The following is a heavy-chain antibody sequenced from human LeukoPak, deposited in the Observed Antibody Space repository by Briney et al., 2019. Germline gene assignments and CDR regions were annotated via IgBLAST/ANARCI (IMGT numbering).Heavy chain of an antibody. CDR3: ARLSAVVVRRGWFDP. CDR1: GGSISSYY. D-gene: IGHD3-22*01. V-gene: IGHV4-59*08. J-gene: IGHJ5*02. Sequence: SETLSLTCTVSGGSISSYYWSWIRQPPGKGLEWIGYIYYSGSTNYNPSLKSRVTISVDTSKNQFSLKLSSVTAADTAVYYCARLSAVVVRRGWFDPWGQGTLVTVSS. CDR2: IYYSGST.